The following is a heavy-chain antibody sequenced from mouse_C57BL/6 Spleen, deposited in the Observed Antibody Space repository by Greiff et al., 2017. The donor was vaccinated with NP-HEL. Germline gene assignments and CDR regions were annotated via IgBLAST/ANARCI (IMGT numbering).Heavy chain of an antibody. CDR1: GYTFTDYN. CDR2: INPNHGGT. V-gene: IGHV1-18*01. J-gene: IGHJ4*01. Sequence: EVQLQESGPELVKPGASVKIPCKASGYTFTDYNMAWVKQSHGKSLEWIGDINPNHGGTIYNQKFKGKATLTVDKSSSTAYMELRSLTSEDTAVYYCARPEGYGSSYYAMDDWGKGTSVTVST. D-gene: IGHD1-1*01. CDR3: ARPEGYGSSYYAMDD.